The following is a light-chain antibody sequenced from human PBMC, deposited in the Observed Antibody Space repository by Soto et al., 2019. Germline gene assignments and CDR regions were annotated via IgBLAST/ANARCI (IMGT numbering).Light chain of an antibody. V-gene: IGLV2-23*01. J-gene: IGLJ3*02. CDR1: SSDVGAYNL. CDR2: EGS. CDR3: CSYAGSRTFV. Sequence: QSALTQPASVSGSPEQSSTISCTGTSSDVGAYNLVSWYQQHPGKAPRLIIYEGSKRPSGISHRFSGSKSDNTASLTISGLRAEDEAHYHCCSYAGSRTFVFGGGTQLTVL.